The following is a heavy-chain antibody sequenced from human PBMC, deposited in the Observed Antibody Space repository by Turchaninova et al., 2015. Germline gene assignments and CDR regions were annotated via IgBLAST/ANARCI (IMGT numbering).Heavy chain of an antibody. CDR3: AHRAVPAAISGGMDV. V-gene: IGHV2-5*02. D-gene: IGHD2-2*02. CDR2: IYWDDYK. CDR1: GFSLRTSGLC. Sequence: QITLKESGPTLVKPTQTLTLTCTFSGFSLRTSGLCVGGIRHPPGKALEWLALIYWDDYKRYSPSLKSRLTITKDTSKNQVVLTMTNMDPVDTATYYCAHRAVPAAISGGMDVWGQGTTVTVSS. J-gene: IGHJ6*02.